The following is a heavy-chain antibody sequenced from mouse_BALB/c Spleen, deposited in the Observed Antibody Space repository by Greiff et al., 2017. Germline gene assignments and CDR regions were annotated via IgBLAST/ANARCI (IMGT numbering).Heavy chain of an antibody. CDR1: GFTFSSYG. CDR2: ISSGGSYT. Sequence: EVNVVESGGDLVKPGGSLKLSCAASGFTFSSYGMSWVRQTPDKRLEWVATISSGGSYTYYPDSVKGRFTISRDNAKNTLYLQMSSLKSEDTAMYYCARKYGNSYYFDYWGQGTTLTVSS. CDR3: ARKYGNSYYFDY. D-gene: IGHD2-10*02. V-gene: IGHV5-6*01. J-gene: IGHJ2*01.